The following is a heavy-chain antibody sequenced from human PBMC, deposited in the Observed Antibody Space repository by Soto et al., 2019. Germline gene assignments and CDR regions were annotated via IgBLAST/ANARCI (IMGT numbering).Heavy chain of an antibody. J-gene: IGHJ4*02. CDR1: GGTFSNYA. V-gene: IGHV1-69*13. CDR3: AIATRIAVAVDFDY. CDR2: IIPIFGTA. D-gene: IGHD6-19*01. Sequence: SVKVSCKASGGTFSNYAITWVRQAPGQGLEWMGGIIPIFGTANYAQKFQGRVTITADESTSTVYMELSSLRSEDTAVYYCAIATRIAVAVDFDYWGQGTLVTVSS.